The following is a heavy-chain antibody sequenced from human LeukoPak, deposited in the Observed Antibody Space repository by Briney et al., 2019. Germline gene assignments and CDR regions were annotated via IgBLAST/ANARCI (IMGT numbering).Heavy chain of an antibody. CDR2: INHSGST. CDR1: GGSFSGYY. J-gene: IGHJ4*02. V-gene: IGHV4-34*01. D-gene: IGHD6-13*01. Sequence: SETLSLTCAVYGGSFSGYYWSWIRQHPGKGLEWIGEINHSGSTNYNPSLKSRVTISVDTSKNQFSLKPSSVTAADTAVYYCARSSRIAAAGFFFDYWGQGTLVTVSS. CDR3: ARSSRIAAAGFFFDY.